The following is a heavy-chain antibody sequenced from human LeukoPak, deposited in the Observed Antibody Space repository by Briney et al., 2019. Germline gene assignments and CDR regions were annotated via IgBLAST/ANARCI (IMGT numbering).Heavy chain of an antibody. D-gene: IGHD3-10*02. Sequence: GGSLRLSCAASGFTFSSYAMHWVRQAPGKGLEWVAVISYDGSNKYYADSVKSRFTISRDNSKNTLYLQMNSLRAEDTAVYYCARFIPSSGIDPWGQGTLVTVSS. J-gene: IGHJ5*02. CDR2: ISYDGSNK. CDR1: GFTFSSYA. V-gene: IGHV3-30*14. CDR3: ARFIPSSGIDP.